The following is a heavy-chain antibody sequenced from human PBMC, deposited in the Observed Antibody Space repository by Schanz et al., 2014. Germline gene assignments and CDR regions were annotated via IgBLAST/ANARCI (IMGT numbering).Heavy chain of an antibody. Sequence: VQLEQSGAEVKKPGSSVKVSCKASGGTFSSFGINWVRQAPGQGLEWMGRIIPKLSIPNYAQKFQGRVTVTTDTSTSTVYLELSSLRSDDTAVYYCARDQSPYTNSSDVRYFDYWGQGILVTVSS. CDR3: ARDQSPYTNSSDVRYFDY. V-gene: IGHV1-69*04. CDR1: GGTFSSFG. D-gene: IGHD6-6*01. CDR2: IIPKLSIP. J-gene: IGHJ4*02.